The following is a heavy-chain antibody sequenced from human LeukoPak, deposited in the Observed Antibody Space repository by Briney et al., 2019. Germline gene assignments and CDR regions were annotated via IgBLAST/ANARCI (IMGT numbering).Heavy chain of an antibody. CDR1: GYTFTGYY. CDR3: ARNVRYYFDY. V-gene: IGHV1-2*06. CDR2: INPNSGGT. J-gene: IGHJ4*02. Sequence: ASVKVSCKASGYTFTGYYMHWVRQAPGQGLEWMGRINPNSGGTNYAQKFQGRVTMTRDTSISTAYMELSSVTAADTAVYYCARNVRYYFDYWGQGTLVTVSS.